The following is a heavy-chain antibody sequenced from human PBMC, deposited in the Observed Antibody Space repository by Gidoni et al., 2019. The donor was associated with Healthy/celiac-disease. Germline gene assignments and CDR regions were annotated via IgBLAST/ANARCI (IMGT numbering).Heavy chain of an antibody. CDR2: IYYSGST. D-gene: IGHD3-16*01. CDR3: AWQLRLSYYGMDV. J-gene: IGHJ6*02. Sequence: QLQLQESGPGLVKPSETLSLTCTVSAGSISSSSYYWGWIRQPPGKGLEWIGSIYYSGSTYYNPSLKSRVTISVDTSKNQFSLKLSSVTAADTAVYYCAWQLRLSYYGMDVWGQGTTVTVSS. CDR1: AGSISSSSYY. V-gene: IGHV4-39*01.